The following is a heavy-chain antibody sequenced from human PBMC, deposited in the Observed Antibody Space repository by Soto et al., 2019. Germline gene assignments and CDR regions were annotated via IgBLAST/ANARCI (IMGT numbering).Heavy chain of an antibody. V-gene: IGHV4-34*01. D-gene: IGHD2-21*02. CDR2: INHSGST. CDR1: GGSFSGYY. J-gene: IGHJ3*02. CDR3: ARCLAKRASPVTAGVRVAFDI. Sequence: PSETLSLTCAVYGGSFSGYYWSWIRQPPGKGLEWIGEINHSGSTNYNPSRKSRVTISVDTSKNQFSLKLSSVTAADTAVYYCARCLAKRASPVTAGVRVAFDIWGKGTM.